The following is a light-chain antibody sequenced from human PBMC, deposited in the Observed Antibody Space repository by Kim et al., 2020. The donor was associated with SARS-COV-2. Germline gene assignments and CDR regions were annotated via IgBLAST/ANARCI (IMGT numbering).Light chain of an antibody. CDR1: ALPNQY. V-gene: IGLV3-25*03. Sequence: SYELTQPPSVSVSPGQTARITCSGDALPNQYAHWYQQKPGQAPVLVIFQDNERPSVIPERFSGSSSGTTVTLTISGVQAEDEADYYCQSVDITTTYPGVIFGGGTQLTVL. CDR3: QSVDITTTYPGVI. CDR2: QDN. J-gene: IGLJ2*01.